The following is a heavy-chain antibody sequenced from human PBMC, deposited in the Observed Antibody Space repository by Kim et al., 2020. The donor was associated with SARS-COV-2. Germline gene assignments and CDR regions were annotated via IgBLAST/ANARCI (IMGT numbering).Heavy chain of an antibody. J-gene: IGHJ4*02. D-gene: IGHD3-10*01. CDR3: ARDWGPLVRGFDY. V-gene: IGHV3-30-3*01. CDR2: ISYDGSNK. Sequence: GGSLRLSCAASGFTFSSYAMHWVRQAPGKGLEWVAVISYDGSNKYYADSVKGRFTISRDNSKNTLYLQMNSLRAEDTAVYYCARDWGPLVRGFDYWGQGTLVTVSS. CDR1: GFTFSSYA.